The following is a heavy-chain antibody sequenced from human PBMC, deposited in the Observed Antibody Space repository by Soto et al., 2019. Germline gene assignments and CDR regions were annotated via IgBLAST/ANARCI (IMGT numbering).Heavy chain of an antibody. CDR1: GFSLSNARMG. CDR2: ILSNDEK. Sequence: QVTLKESGPVLVKPTETLTLTCTVSGFSLSNARMGVGWIRQPPGKALEWLAHILSNDEKSYSTFLKSRLTISKDPSKSQVVLTMTNMDPVDTATYFCARSLMITFGGVVTYAAFDIWGQGTMVTVSS. CDR3: ARSLMITFGGVVTYAAFDI. D-gene: IGHD3-16*01. J-gene: IGHJ3*02. V-gene: IGHV2-26*01.